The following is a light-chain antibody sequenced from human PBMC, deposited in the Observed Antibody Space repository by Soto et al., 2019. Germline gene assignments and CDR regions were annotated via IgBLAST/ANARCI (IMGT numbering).Light chain of an antibody. CDR1: QTSTRS. J-gene: IGKJ1*01. CDR2: DAY. Sequence: DIQMTKSPSTLSASVGDIVTIACRASQTSTRSSAWYQQIPGQAPKRLISDAYTLESGVPSRFSGSRSGTECTLTLSSLQPDDFATHYCQQYKSYSWTYGQGNKVEI. V-gene: IGKV1-5*01. CDR3: QQYKSYSWT.